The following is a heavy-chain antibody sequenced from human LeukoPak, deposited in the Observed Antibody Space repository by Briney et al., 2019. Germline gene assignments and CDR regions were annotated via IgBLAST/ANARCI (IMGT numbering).Heavy chain of an antibody. CDR2: ISSSGSTI. CDR3: ARDSLVYGDYRY. D-gene: IGHD4-17*01. CDR1: GFTVSSNY. V-gene: IGHV3-11*04. Sequence: AGGSLRLSCAASGFTVSSNYMSWVRQAPGKGLEWVSYISSSGSTIYYADSVKGRFTISRDNAKNSLYLQMNSLRAEDTAVYYCARDSLVYGDYRYWGQGTLVTVSS. J-gene: IGHJ4*02.